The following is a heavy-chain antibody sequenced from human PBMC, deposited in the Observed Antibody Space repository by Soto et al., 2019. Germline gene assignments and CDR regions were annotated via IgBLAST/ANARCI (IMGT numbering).Heavy chain of an antibody. V-gene: IGHV1-58*01. CDR2: IVVGSGNT. Sequence: SVKVSCKASGFTFTSSAVQWVRQARGQRLEWIGWIVVGSGNTNYAQKFQERVTITRDMSTSTAYMELGSLRSEDTAVYYCAARRGTYYDSSPWAFDIWGQGTMVT. J-gene: IGHJ3*02. CDR1: GFTFTSSA. D-gene: IGHD3-22*01. CDR3: AARRGTYYDSSPWAFDI.